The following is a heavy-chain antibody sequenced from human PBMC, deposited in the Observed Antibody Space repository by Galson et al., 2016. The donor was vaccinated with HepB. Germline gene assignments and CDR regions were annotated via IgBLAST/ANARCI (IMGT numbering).Heavy chain of an antibody. D-gene: IGHD2-15*01. CDR3: TRNAGWAFDI. J-gene: IGHJ3*02. CDR2: MKPDGSER. Sequence: SLRLSCAASGITLTTYWMFWVRQAPGKGLEWVATMKPDGSERYFADSVRGRSTVSRDDAKISLFLQMDSLRAEDTAVYYCTRNAGWAFDIWGQGTKVTVSS. V-gene: IGHV3-7*03. CDR1: GITLTTYW.